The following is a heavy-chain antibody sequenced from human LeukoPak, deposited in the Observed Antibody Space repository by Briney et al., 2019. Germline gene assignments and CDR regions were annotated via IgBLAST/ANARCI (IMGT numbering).Heavy chain of an antibody. Sequence: GGSLRLSCAASGFTFSTYAMNWVRQAPGKGLEWVSGITGSGGSTYYADSVKGRFTISRDNSKNTLYLQINSLRAEDTAVYYCARDLSGIAGYTYGRGIDYWGQGTLVTVSS. V-gene: IGHV3-23*01. D-gene: IGHD5-18*01. J-gene: IGHJ4*02. CDR2: ITGSGGST. CDR3: ARDLSGIAGYTYGRGIDY. CDR1: GFTFSTYA.